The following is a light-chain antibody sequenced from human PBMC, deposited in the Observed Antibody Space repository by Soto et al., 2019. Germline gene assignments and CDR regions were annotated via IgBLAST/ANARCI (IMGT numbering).Light chain of an antibody. CDR1: QGISSY. CDR2: AAS. J-gene: IGKJ3*01. V-gene: IGKV1-9*01. Sequence: DIQLTQSPSFLSASVGDRVTITCRASQGISSYLAWYQQKPGKAPKLLIYAASTLQSGVPSRFSGSGSGTEFTLTICSLQPEDFATYYCQQLTLFGPGTKVDIK. CDR3: QQLTL.